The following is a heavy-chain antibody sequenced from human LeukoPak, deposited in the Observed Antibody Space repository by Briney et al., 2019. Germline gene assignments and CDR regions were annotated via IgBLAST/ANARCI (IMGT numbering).Heavy chain of an antibody. CDR1: GFTFSSYA. Sequence: GGSLRLSCAASGFTFSSYAMSWVRQAPGKGLEWVSAISGSGGSTYYADSVKGRFTISGDNSKNTLYLQMNSLRAEDTAVYYCASSWGFGELTWFDPWGQGTLVTVSS. J-gene: IGHJ5*02. V-gene: IGHV3-23*01. D-gene: IGHD3-10*01. CDR2: ISGSGGST. CDR3: ASSWGFGELTWFDP.